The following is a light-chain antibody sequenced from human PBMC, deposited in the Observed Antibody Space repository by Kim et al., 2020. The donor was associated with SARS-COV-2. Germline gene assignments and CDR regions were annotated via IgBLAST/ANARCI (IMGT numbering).Light chain of an antibody. CDR2: DVS. V-gene: IGLV2-14*03. CDR1: SSYVGGYNY. J-gene: IGLJ3*02. Sequence: QSITISCTGTSSYVGGYNYVSWYQQHPGKAPKLMIYDVSNRPSGVSNRFSGSKSGNTASLTISGLQAEDEADYYCSSYTSSSTLWVFGGGTQLTVL. CDR3: SSYTSSSTLWV.